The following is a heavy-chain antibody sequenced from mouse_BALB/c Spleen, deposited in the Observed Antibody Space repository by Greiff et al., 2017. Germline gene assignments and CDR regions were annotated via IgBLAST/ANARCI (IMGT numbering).Heavy chain of an antibody. CDR3: ARSNDYDFDY. Sequence: EVQRVESGGGLVQPGGSRKLSCAASGFTFSSFGMHWVRQAPEKGLEWVAYISSGSSTIYYADTVKGRFTISRDNPKNTLFLQMTSLRSEDTAMYYCARSNDYDFDYWGQGTTLTVSS. CDR2: ISSGSSTI. D-gene: IGHD2-4*01. J-gene: IGHJ2*01. CDR1: GFTFSSFG. V-gene: IGHV5-17*02.